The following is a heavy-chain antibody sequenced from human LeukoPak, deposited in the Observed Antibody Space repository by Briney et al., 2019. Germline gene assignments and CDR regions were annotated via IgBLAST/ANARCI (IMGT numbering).Heavy chain of an antibody. CDR1: GFTFSSYW. CDR2: INSDGSST. CDR3: ARVGAYGDYVERGAFDI. V-gene: IGHV3-74*01. D-gene: IGHD4-17*01. J-gene: IGHJ3*02. Sequence: PGGSLRLSCAASGFTFSSYWMHWVRQAPGKGLVWVSRINSDGSSTSYADSVKGRFTISRDNAKNTLYLQMNSLRAEDTAVYYCARVGAYGDYVERGAFDIWGQGTMVTVSS.